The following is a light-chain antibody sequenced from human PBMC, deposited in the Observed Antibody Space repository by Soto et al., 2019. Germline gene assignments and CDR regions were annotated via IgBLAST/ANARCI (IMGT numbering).Light chain of an antibody. Sequence: QAVVTQPASVSGSPGQSITISCTAISSDITTYNYVSWYQHHPGKAPKLIIYEVINRPSGVSNRFSGSKSGNTASLTISGLQAEDEADYYCSSYPSTRWVFGGGTKLTVL. J-gene: IGLJ3*02. CDR2: EVI. V-gene: IGLV2-14*01. CDR3: SSYPSTRWV. CDR1: SSDITTYNY.